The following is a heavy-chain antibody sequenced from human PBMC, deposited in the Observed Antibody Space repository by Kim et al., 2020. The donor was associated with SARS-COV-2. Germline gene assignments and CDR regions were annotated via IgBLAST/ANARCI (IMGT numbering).Heavy chain of an antibody. CDR3: ARDKYYYDSSGYVDY. J-gene: IGHJ4*01. Sequence: GGSLRLSCAASGFTFSSYAMHWVRQAPGKGLEWVAVISYDGSNKYYADSVKGRFTISRDNSKNTLYLQMNSLRAEDTAVYYCARDKYYYDSSGYVDYWG. V-gene: IGHV3-30*04. CDR1: GFTFSSYA. CDR2: ISYDGSNK. D-gene: IGHD3-22*01.